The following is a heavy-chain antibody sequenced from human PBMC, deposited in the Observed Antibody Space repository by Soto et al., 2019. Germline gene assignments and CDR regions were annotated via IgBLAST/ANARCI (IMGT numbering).Heavy chain of an antibody. Sequence: EVQLLESGGGLVQPGGSLRLSCAASGFTFSRYAMSWVRQAPGKGLEWVSAISGSGGSTYYADSVKGRFTISRDTSKNTLYLQMNSLRAEDTAVYYCAKDTVGYSYGSDYWGQGTLVTVSS. J-gene: IGHJ4*02. CDR3: AKDTVGYSYGSDY. D-gene: IGHD5-18*01. CDR2: ISGSGGST. CDR1: GFTFSRYA. V-gene: IGHV3-23*01.